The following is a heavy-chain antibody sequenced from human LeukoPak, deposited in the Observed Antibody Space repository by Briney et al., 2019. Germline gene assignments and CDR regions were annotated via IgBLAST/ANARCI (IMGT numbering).Heavy chain of an antibody. Sequence: ASVKVSCKASGYTFTSYGISWVRQAPGQGLEWMGWISAYNGNTNYAQKLQGRVTMTTDTSTSTAYMELRSLRSDDTAVYYCARVQRPCVELRCPSVGGPFDYWGQGALVTVSS. CDR1: GYTFTSYG. J-gene: IGHJ4*02. D-gene: IGHD4-17*01. V-gene: IGHV1-18*04. CDR2: ISAYNGNT. CDR3: ARVQRPCVELRCPSVGGPFDY.